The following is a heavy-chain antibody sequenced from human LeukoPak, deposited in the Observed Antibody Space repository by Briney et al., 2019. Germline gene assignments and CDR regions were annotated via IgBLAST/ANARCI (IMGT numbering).Heavy chain of an antibody. V-gene: IGHV3-20*04. CDR1: GFTFDDYG. D-gene: IGHD3-10*01. CDR2: INWNGGST. Sequence: GGSLRLSCAASGFTFDDYGMSWVRQAPGKGLEWVSGINWNGGSTGYADSVKGRFTISRDNSKNTLYLQMNSLRAEDTAVYYCAKDPQRDYYGSGSYIDYWGQGTLVTVSS. J-gene: IGHJ4*02. CDR3: AKDPQRDYYGSGSYIDY.